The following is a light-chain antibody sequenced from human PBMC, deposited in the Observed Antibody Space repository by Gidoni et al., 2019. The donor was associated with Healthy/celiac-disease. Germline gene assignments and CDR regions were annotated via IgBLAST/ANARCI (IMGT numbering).Light chain of an antibody. Sequence: DIVLTQSPLSLPVTPGETAPISCRSSQSLLHSNGYNYLDWYLQKPGQAPQLLIYLGSNRASGVPDRFSGSGSGTDFTLKISRVEAEDVGVYYCMQALQTPYTFGQGTKLEIK. J-gene: IGKJ2*01. CDR1: QSLLHSNGYNY. CDR3: MQALQTPYT. CDR2: LGS. V-gene: IGKV2-28*01.